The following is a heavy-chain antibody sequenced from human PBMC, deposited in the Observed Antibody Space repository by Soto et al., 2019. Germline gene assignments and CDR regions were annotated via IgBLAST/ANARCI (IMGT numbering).Heavy chain of an antibody. CDR2: ITGSGDST. CDR3: ARVQWQINYLYYGMDV. V-gene: IGHV3-23*01. J-gene: IGHJ6*02. D-gene: IGHD6-19*01. CDR1: GSTFSRHA. Sequence: GGALRLSCAVSGSTFSRHALRWGRQAPGEGLECVSSITGSGDSTYYADSVKGRFTISRDKSKSTLYLQMSSLRAEDTAVYYCARVQWQINYLYYGMDVWGQGTTVTVSS.